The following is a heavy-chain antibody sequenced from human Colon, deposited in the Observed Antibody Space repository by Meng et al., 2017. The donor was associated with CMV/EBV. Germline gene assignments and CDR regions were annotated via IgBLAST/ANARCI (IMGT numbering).Heavy chain of an antibody. J-gene: IGHJ4*02. Sequence: TRYGISWVRQAPGQGPEWMGWMSTYSGDTDDSQRFQGRVIMTRDTSTNTAFLELGSLRSDDTAVYYCARDGSGYCTGTSCYEAFDYWGQGTLVTVSS. D-gene: IGHD2-2*01. CDR3: ARDGSGYCTGTSCYEAFDY. CDR2: MSTYSGDT. V-gene: IGHV1-18*01. CDR1: TRYG.